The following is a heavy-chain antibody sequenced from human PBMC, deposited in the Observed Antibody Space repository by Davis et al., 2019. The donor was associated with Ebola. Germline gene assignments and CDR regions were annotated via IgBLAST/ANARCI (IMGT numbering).Heavy chain of an antibody. CDR1: GFTFSSYS. V-gene: IGHV3-23*01. J-gene: IGHJ4*02. CDR2: ISGSGRGS. Sequence: GESLKISCAASGFTFSSYSMNWVRQAPGKGLEWVSTISGSGRGSYNADSVKGRFAISRDNSKDTLYLQMNSLRAEDTAVYYCTKDPPDYWGQGTLVTVSS. CDR3: TKDPPDY.